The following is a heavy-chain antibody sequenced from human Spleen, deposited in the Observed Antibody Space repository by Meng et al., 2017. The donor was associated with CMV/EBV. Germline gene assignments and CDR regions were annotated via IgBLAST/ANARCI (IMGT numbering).Heavy chain of an antibody. CDR2: INPEGSEA. CDR1: AFTFSSRW. D-gene: IGHD3-3*01. CDR3: ASNHDFWSGYPLVPS. J-gene: IGHJ5*02. Sequence: GESLKISCAASAFTFSSRWMSWVRQAPGKGLEWVANINPEGSEAYYLDSVKGRFTISRDNAKNSLFLQMNSLRTEDTAVYYCASNHDFWSGYPLVPSWGQGTLVTVSS. V-gene: IGHV3-7*01.